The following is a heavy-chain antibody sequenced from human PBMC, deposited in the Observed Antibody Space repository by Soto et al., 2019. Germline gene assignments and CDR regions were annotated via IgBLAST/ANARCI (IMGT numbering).Heavy chain of an antibody. CDR2: IIPIFGTA. CDR1: GGTFSSYA. V-gene: IGHV1-69*13. D-gene: IGHD3-3*01. Sequence: SVKVSCKASGGTFSSYAISWVRQAPGQGLEWMGGIIPIFGTANYAQKFQGRVTITADESTSTAYMELSSLRSEDTAVYYCASGEGFPITLFGVVITGMDVWGQGSTVTVSS. CDR3: ASGEGFPITLFGVVITGMDV. J-gene: IGHJ6*02.